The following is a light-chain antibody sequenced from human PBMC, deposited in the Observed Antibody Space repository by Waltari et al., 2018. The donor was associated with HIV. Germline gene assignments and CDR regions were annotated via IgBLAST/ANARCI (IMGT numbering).Light chain of an antibody. CDR2: EVN. CDR1: SSDVGRYDY. Sequence: QSALTQPPSASGSPGQSVTISCTGTSSDVGRYDYVSWNQQHPGKAPKLLIFEVNKRPSGVPDRFSGSKPGNTASLTVSGLQAEDEAEYSCSSYAGSNPVVFGGGTKLTVL. J-gene: IGLJ2*01. CDR3: SSYAGSNPVV. V-gene: IGLV2-8*01.